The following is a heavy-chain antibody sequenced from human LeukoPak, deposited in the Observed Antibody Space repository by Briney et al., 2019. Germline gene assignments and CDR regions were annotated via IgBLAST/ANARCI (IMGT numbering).Heavy chain of an antibody. CDR1: GFTFSSYA. V-gene: IGHV3-30-3*01. Sequence: GGSLRLSCAASGFTFSSYAVHWVRQAPGRGLEWVAVISYDGSNKYYADSVKGRFTISRDNSKNTLYLQMNSLRAEDTAVYYCARDLSWLAFDYWGQGTLVTVSS. J-gene: IGHJ4*02. CDR2: ISYDGSNK. CDR3: ARDLSWLAFDY. D-gene: IGHD6-19*01.